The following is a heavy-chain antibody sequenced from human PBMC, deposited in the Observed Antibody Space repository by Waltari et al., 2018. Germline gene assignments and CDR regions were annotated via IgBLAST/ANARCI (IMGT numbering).Heavy chain of an antibody. Sequence: QVQLQESGPGLVKASETLSLTCSVSAGSIRNYFWNWIRQSPGKGLEWIGYTHHSGGTKCNLSLKSRVSMSVDTSRSQFSLGLTSVTAADTAVYYCARWDSSGRYYADWGQGTPVIVSS. D-gene: IGHD6-19*01. V-gene: IGHV4-59*08. CDR2: THHSGGT. CDR3: ARWDSSGRYYAD. CDR1: AGSIRNYF. J-gene: IGHJ4*02.